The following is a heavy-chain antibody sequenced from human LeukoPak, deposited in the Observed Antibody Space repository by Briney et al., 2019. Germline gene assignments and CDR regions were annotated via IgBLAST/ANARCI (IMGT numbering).Heavy chain of an antibody. CDR1: GGSISSSSYY. CDR2: IYYSGST. CDR3: ARGVGGTAMVFWGYYYYYMDV. Sequence: NSSETLSLTCTVSGGSISSSSYYWDWIRQPPGKGLEWIGSIYYSGSTYYNPSLKSRVTISVDTSKNQFSLKLSSVTAADTAVYYCARGVGGTAMVFWGYYYYYMDVWGKGTTVTVSS. V-gene: IGHV4-39*01. J-gene: IGHJ6*03. D-gene: IGHD5-18*01.